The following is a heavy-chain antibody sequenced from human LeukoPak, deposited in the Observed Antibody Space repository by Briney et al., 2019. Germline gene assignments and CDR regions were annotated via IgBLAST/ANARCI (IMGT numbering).Heavy chain of an antibody. CDR1: GCTFSSYG. CDR3: AKYCSSTSCHGAFDY. D-gene: IGHD2-2*01. CDR2: IRYDGSNK. J-gene: IGHJ4*02. Sequence: PGGSLRLSCAASGCTFSSYGMHRVRQAPGKGLEWVAFIRYDGSNKYYADSVKGRFTISRDNSKNTLYLQMNSLRAEDTAVYYCAKYCSSTSCHGAFDYWGQGTLVTVSS. V-gene: IGHV3-30*02.